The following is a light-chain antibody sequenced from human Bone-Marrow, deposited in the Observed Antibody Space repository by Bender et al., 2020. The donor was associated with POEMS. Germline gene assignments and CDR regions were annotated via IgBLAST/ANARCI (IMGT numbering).Light chain of an antibody. CDR1: SSDVGGYNY. Sequence: QSALTQPASVSGSPGQSITISCTGTSSDVGGYNYVSWYQQHPGKAPKLIVYDVSNRPSGVSNRFSGSKSGNTASLTISALRPEDEADYFCCSYAGRYTLLFGGGTKLTVL. CDR2: DVS. J-gene: IGLJ2*01. CDR3: CSYAGRYTLL. V-gene: IGLV2-14*01.